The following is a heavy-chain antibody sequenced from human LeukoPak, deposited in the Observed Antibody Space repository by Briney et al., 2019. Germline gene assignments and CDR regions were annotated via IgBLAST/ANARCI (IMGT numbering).Heavy chain of an antibody. CDR1: GGSFSGYY. Sequence: SETLSLTCAVYGGSFSGYYWSWIRQPPGKGLEWIGEINHSGSTNYNPSLESRVTISVDTSKNQFSLKLSSVTAADTAVYYCARGPKYCSSTGWRLCGMDVWGQGTTVTVSS. V-gene: IGHV4-34*01. CDR3: ARGPKYCSSTGWRLCGMDV. J-gene: IGHJ6*02. CDR2: INHSGST. D-gene: IGHD2-2*01.